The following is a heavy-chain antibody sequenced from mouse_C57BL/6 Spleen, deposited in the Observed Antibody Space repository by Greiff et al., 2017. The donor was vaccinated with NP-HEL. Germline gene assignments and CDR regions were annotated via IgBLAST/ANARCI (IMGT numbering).Heavy chain of an antibody. J-gene: IGHJ2*01. CDR2: ISSGSSTI. V-gene: IGHV5-17*01. Sequence: VQLKESGGGLVKPGGSLKLSCAASGFTFSDYGMHWVRQAPEKGLEWVAYISSGSSTIYYADTVKGRFTISRDNAKNTLFLQMTSLRSEDTAMYYCARSDGTSYGDYFDYWGQGTTLTVSS. CDR3: ARSDGTSYGDYFDY. D-gene: IGHD1-1*01. CDR1: GFTFSDYG.